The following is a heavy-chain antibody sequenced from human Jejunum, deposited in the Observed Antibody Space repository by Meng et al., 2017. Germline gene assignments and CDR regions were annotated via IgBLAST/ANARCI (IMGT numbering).Heavy chain of an antibody. CDR1: GFTFSSSW. CDR2: ISGDETST. D-gene: IGHD2-8*02. V-gene: IGHV3-74*01. CDR3: ARRAEAGGFLDD. J-gene: IGHJ4*02. Sequence: GESLKISCAASGFTFSSSWMHWVRQAPGKGLVWVARISGDETSTNYADSVKGRFTISRDNAKNTLYLQMSSLRADDTALYYCARRAEAGGFLDDWGQGTLVT.